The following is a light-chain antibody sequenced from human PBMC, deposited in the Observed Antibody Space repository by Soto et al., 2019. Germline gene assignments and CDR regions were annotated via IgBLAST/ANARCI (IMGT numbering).Light chain of an antibody. CDR1: QGISSY. CDR3: QVSDSTLFT. J-gene: IGKJ3*01. CDR2: AAS. V-gene: IGKV1-39*01. Sequence: DIQMTQSPSSLSASVGDRVTITCRASQGISSYLNWYQQKPGKAPKLLIYAASSLQSGVPSRFSGSGSGTDFTLTICSRQPEDFASYYCQVSDSTLFTFGPGTKVDIK.